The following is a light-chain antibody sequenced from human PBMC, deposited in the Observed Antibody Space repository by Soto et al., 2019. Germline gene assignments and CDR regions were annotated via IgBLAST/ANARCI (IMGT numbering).Light chain of an antibody. CDR3: TSYTITSPYV. J-gene: IGLJ1*01. Sequence: SGLTQPASISGSPGQSITRAGTGTSSDTGRYNFVSWYQHHPGKAPKLIIYEATKRPSGVSYRFSGSKSGNTASLTISGLQAEDEADYYCTSYTITSPYVFGTGTKVTVL. CDR2: EAT. V-gene: IGLV2-14*01. CDR1: SSDTGRYNF.